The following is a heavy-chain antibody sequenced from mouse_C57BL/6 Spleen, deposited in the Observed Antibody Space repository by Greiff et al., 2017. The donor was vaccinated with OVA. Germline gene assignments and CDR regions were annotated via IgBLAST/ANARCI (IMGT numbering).Heavy chain of an antibody. J-gene: IGHJ4*01. CDR3: ARSRGYYDYAMDY. D-gene: IGHD2-3*01. CDR1: GYAFSSSW. CDR2: IYPGDGDT. Sequence: VQLQQSGPELVKPGASVKISCKASGYAFSSSWMNWVKQRPGKGLEWIGRIYPGDGDTNYNGKFKGKATLTADKSSSTAYMQLRSLTSEDSAVYFCARSRGYYDYAMDYWGQGTSVTVSS. V-gene: IGHV1-82*01.